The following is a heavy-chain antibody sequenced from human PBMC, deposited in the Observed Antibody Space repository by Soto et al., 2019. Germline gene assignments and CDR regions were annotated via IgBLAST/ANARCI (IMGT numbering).Heavy chain of an antibody. CDR2: ISRSGNST. CDR1: GLSFSSYA. Sequence: ESGGGLAQPGRSLRLSCAGSGLSFSSYAMTWVRQSPGKGLEWVSSISRSGNSTYSADSVRGRFTISRDNSKNTLYLQMNSLRAEDTAVYYCAKDAKILDWLPTSYYFDFWGQGTLVTVSS. V-gene: IGHV3-23*01. CDR3: AKDAKILDWLPTSYYFDF. D-gene: IGHD3-9*01. J-gene: IGHJ4*02.